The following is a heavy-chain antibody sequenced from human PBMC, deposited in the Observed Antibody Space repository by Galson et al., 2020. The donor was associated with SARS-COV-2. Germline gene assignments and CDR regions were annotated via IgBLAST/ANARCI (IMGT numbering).Heavy chain of an antibody. CDR2: IYYSGST. V-gene: IGHV4-39*01. CDR3: ARQLDHPVPYYFDY. Sequence: SETLSLTCTVSGGSISSSSYYWGWIRQPPGKGLEWIGSIYYSGSTYYNPSLKSRVTISVDTSKNQFSLKLSSVTAADTAVYYCARQLDHPVPYYFDYWGQGTLVTVSS. CDR1: GGSISSSSYY. D-gene: IGHD3-3*02. J-gene: IGHJ4*02.